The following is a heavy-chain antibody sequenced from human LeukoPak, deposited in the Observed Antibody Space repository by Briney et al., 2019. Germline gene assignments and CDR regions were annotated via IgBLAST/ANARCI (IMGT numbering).Heavy chain of an antibody. V-gene: IGHV3-48*03. Sequence: GGSLRLSCAASGFTFSSYEMNWVRQAPGKGLEWVSYISSSGTTIYYADSVKGRFTISRDNAKNSLYLQMNSLRAEDTAVYYCAREAVAGTGFDYWGQGTLVTASS. CDR3: AREAVAGTGFDY. CDR2: ISSSGTTI. D-gene: IGHD6-19*01. J-gene: IGHJ4*02. CDR1: GFTFSSYE.